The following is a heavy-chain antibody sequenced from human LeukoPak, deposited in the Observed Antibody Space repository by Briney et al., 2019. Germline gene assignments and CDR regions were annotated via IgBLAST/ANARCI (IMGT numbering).Heavy chain of an antibody. J-gene: IGHJ5*02. V-gene: IGHV4-38-2*02. Sequence: ASETLSLTCTVSGYSISSGYYWGWIRQPPGKGLAWIGEINHSGSTNYNPSLKSRVTISVDTSKNQFSLKLSSVTAADTAVYYCARQAVGATGDWFDPWGQGTLVTVSS. CDR2: INHSGST. CDR1: GYSISSGYY. D-gene: IGHD1-26*01. CDR3: ARQAVGATGDWFDP.